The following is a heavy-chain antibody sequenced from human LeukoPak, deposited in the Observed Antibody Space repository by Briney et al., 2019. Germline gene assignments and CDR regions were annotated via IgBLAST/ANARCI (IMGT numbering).Heavy chain of an antibody. V-gene: IGHV3-74*01. CDR3: AKGASVWLLESRFDP. CDR1: GFTFSSYW. D-gene: IGHD4-23*01. CDR2: IKSDGST. J-gene: IGHJ5*02. Sequence: AGGSLRLSCAASGFTFSSYWMHWVRQAPGKGLVWVSRIKSDGSTNYADSVKGRFTISRDNAKNSLYLQLSSLRPEDTALYYCAKGASVWLLESRFDPWGQGTLVTVSS.